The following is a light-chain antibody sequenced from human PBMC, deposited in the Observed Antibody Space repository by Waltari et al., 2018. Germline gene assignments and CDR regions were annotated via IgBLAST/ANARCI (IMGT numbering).Light chain of an antibody. Sequence: QSALTQPASVSGSRGPSITTSCTGSSSDIGSYNDLSWYQHHPGKAPKLLIYGVNTRPSGVSNRFSGSKSGNTASLTISGLQAEDEADYYCSSYAGSVVFGGGTKLTVL. V-gene: IGLV2-23*02. CDR2: GVN. CDR3: SSYAGSVV. CDR1: SSDIGSYND. J-gene: IGLJ3*02.